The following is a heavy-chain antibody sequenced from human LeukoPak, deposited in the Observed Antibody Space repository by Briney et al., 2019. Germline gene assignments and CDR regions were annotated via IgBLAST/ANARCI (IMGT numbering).Heavy chain of an antibody. V-gene: IGHV3-48*04. CDR1: GFTFSSYS. Sequence: GGSLRLSCAASGFTFSSYSMNWVRQAPGKGLESVSYISSSSSSTIYYADSVKGRFTISRDNAKNSLYLQMNSLRAEDTAVYYCARDRSSSWKTNAVDIWGQGTMVTVSS. J-gene: IGHJ3*02. CDR2: ISSSSSSTI. D-gene: IGHD6-13*01. CDR3: ARDRSSSWKTNAVDI.